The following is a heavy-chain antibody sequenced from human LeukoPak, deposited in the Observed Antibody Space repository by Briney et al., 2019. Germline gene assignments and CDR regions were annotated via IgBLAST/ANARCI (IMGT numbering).Heavy chain of an antibody. CDR3: ARVGIGGAYYNDY. J-gene: IGHJ4*02. D-gene: IGHD3-22*01. CDR1: GFTFSGFA. CDR2: ISGSGGST. Sequence: PGGSLRPSCAASGFTFSGFAMSWVRQAPGKGLEWVSSISGSGGSTYYADSVKGRFTISRDTSKNTLFLQMNSLRAEDTAVYYCARVGIGGAYYNDYWGQGTLVTVSS. V-gene: IGHV3-23*01.